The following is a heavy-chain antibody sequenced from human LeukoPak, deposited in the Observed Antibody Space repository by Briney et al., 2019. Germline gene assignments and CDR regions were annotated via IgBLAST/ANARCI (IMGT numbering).Heavy chain of an antibody. CDR1: GFTFSDYY. D-gene: IGHD5-18*01. J-gene: IGHJ3*02. CDR2: ISSSGSAM. Sequence: GRSLRLSCAASGFTFSDYYMSWIRQAPGKGLEWISYISSSGSAMYYADSVKGRFTISRDNAKNSLYLQMNSLRAEDTAMYYCARDVGYRYAQMFFDIWGQGTMVTVSS. CDR3: ARDVGYRYAQMFFDI. V-gene: IGHV3-11*01.